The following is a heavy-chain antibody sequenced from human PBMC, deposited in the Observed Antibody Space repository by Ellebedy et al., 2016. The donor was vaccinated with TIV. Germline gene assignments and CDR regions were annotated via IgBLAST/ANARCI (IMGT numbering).Heavy chain of an antibody. CDR3: ARFNGYYESSRPFDY. CDR2: ISANSGDT. Sequence: ASVKVSXXASGYTFTNYGISWVRQAPGQELEWMGWISANSGDTNYAQKFQGRVTMTTDTSTTTAYMELRSLRSDDTAVYYCARFNGYYESSRPFDYWGQGTLVTVSS. CDR1: GYTFTNYG. D-gene: IGHD3-22*01. V-gene: IGHV1-18*04. J-gene: IGHJ4*02.